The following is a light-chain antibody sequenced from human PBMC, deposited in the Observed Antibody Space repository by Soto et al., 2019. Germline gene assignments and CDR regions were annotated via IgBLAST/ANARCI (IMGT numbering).Light chain of an antibody. CDR2: GAS. V-gene: IGKV3-15*01. CDR1: QSVSRN. J-gene: IGKJ1*01. Sequence: EIVMTQSPATLSVSPGERATLSCRASQSVSRNLAWYQQKPGQAPRLLIYGASTRATGIPARFSGSGSGTEVTLTISSLQSEDFAVYYCQQDNNWPPWTFGQGTKVEIK. CDR3: QQDNNWPPWT.